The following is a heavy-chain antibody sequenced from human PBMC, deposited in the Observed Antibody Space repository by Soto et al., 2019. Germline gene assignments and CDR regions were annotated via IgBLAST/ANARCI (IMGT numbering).Heavy chain of an antibody. CDR1: GYTFTIYD. CDR2: MNPNSGNT. CDR3: AHSYNYYYGSGSYGWFDP. J-gene: IGHJ5*02. Sequence: ASVKVSCKASGYTFTIYDINWVRQATGQGLEWMGWMNPNSGNTGYAQKFQGRVTMTRNTSISTAYMELSSLRSEDTAVYYCAHSYNYYYGSGSYGWFDPWGQGTLVTVSS. V-gene: IGHV1-8*01. D-gene: IGHD3-10*01.